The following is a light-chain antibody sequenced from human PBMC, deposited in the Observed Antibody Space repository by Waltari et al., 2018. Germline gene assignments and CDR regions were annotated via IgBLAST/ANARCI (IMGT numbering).Light chain of an antibody. V-gene: IGLV2-11*01. Sequence: QSALTPPRSVSGSPGQSVPISCPGSSSALGPYNYVAGYPQPPGKAPKLMIYDVRERPSVVPELFSGSKSGNTASLTISGLQAEDEADYHCSSYVGTLVFGGGTKLTVL. CDR3: SSYVGTLV. CDR1: SSALGPYNY. CDR2: DVR. J-gene: IGLJ2*01.